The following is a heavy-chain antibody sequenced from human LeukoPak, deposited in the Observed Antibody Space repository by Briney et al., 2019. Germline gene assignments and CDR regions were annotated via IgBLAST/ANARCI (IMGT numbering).Heavy chain of an antibody. J-gene: IGHJ4*02. V-gene: IGHV4-59*01. CDR3: ARGGIVVVAAIDY. Sequence: PSETLSLTCTVSGGSINSYYWSWIRQPPGKGLEWIGCIHYSGSTNYNPSLKSRVTISADTSKNQFSLKLSSVTAADTAVYYCARGGIVVVAAIDYWGQGTLVTVSS. CDR1: GGSINSYY. CDR2: IHYSGST. D-gene: IGHD2-15*01.